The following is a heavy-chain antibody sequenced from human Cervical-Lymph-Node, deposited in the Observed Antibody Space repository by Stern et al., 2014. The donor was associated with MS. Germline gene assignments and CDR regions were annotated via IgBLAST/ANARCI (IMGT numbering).Heavy chain of an antibody. D-gene: IGHD1-7*01. V-gene: IGHV3-30*18. CDR2: ISYEGSNK. Sequence: VQLVESGGGVVQPGTSLRLSCAASRFTFDNYGMHWVRPAPGKGLEWVALISYEGSNKHYADSVKGPFTISRDNSNNTLFLQMNSLRAEDTAVYYCAKHRGEDWNYAFWFDPWGQGTLVTVSS. CDR3: AKHRGEDWNYAFWFDP. CDR1: RFTFDNYG. J-gene: IGHJ5*02.